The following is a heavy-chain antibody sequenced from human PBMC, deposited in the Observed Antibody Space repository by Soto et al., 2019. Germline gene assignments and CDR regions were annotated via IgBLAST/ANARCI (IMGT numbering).Heavy chain of an antibody. CDR1: GGTFSSYA. Sequence: QVQLVQSGAEVKKPGSSVKVSCKASGGTFSSYAISGVRQAPGQGLEWMGGIIPIFGTANYAQKFQGRVTITADASTSTADMERSRLRSEDTSVYYCAREGASCSHIGYRGQGTLVTVSS. V-gene: IGHV1-69*01. D-gene: IGHD3-10*02. CDR2: IIPIFGTA. CDR3: AREGASCSHIGY. J-gene: IGHJ4*02.